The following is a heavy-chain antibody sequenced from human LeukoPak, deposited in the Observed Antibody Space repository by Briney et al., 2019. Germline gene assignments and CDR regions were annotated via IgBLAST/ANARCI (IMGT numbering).Heavy chain of an antibody. V-gene: IGHV3-11*01. CDR1: GFIFSDYY. D-gene: IGHD1-1*01. CDR3: AKGKRIYNN. Sequence: PGGSLRLSCTASGFIFSDYYMTWLRQAPGKGLEWVSYISSSGSTIYSADSVKGRFTISRDNANNSLYLQLNSLKAEDTALYYCAKGKRIYNNWGKGNLVSVSS. J-gene: IGHJ4*02. CDR2: ISSSGSTI.